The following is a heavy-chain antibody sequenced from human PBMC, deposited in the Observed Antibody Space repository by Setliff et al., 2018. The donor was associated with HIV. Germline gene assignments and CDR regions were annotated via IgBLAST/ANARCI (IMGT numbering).Heavy chain of an antibody. D-gene: IGHD1-1*01. V-gene: IGHV4-30-4*01. CDR1: GGSISSGYYY. CDR3: ARVRDPNWNYDMDV. Sequence: LSLTCTVSGGSISSGYYYWSWIRQPPGKGLEWIGEINHSGSTSYNPSLKSRVTISVDTSKNQFSLKLNSITAADTAIYFCARVRDPNWNYDMDVWGQGTTVTVSS. CDR2: INHSGST. J-gene: IGHJ6*03.